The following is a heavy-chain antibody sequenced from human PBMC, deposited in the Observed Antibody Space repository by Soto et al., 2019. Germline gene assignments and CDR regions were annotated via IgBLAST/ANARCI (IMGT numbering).Heavy chain of an antibody. D-gene: IGHD6-13*01. CDR3: ASYLNQQLTAWDAFDI. V-gene: IGHV3-23*01. CDR2: ISGSGGST. CDR1: GFTFSSYA. J-gene: IGHJ3*02. Sequence: QSGGSLRLSCAASGFTFSSYAMSWVRQAPGKGLEWVSAISGSGGSTYYADSVKGRFTISRDNSKNTLYLQMNSLRAEDTAVYYCASYLNQQLTAWDAFDIWGQGTMVTVSS.